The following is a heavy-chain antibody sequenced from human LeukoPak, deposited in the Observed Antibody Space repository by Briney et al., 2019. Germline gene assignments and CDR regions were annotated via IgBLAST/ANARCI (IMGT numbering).Heavy chain of an antibody. CDR1: GFTFSSYG. V-gene: IGHV3-30*02. CDR3: AKGENYYYYYMDV. CDR2: MWYGGSNK. J-gene: IGHJ6*03. Sequence: GGSLRLSCAASGFTFSSYGMHWVRQAPGKGLEWVAVMWYGGSNKYYADSVKGRFTISRDNSKNTLYLQMNSLRAEDTAVYYCAKGENYYYYYMDVWGKGTTVTVSS.